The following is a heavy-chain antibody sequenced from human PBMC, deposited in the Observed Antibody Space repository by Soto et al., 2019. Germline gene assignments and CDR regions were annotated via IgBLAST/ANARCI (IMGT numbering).Heavy chain of an antibody. Sequence: PSETLSLTCTVSGGSISSGGYYWSWIRQHPGKGLEWIGYIYYSGSTYYNPSLKSRVTISVDTSKNQFSLKLSSVTAADTAVYYCASGRRFGYYDSSGYYEDAFDIWGQGKMVTVSS. CDR2: IYYSGST. CDR3: ASGRRFGYYDSSGYYEDAFDI. V-gene: IGHV4-31*03. J-gene: IGHJ3*02. CDR1: GGSISSGGYY. D-gene: IGHD3-22*01.